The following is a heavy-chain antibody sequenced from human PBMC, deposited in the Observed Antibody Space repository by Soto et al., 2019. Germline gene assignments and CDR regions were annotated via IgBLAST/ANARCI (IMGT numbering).Heavy chain of an antibody. D-gene: IGHD3-16*01. CDR1: GSTLSEFS. J-gene: IGHJ4*02. V-gene: IGHV1-24*01. CDR2: YVPEDGKT. Sequence: QVQLEQSGAEVKKPGASVRVSCKISGSTLSEFSMHWVRQAPGKGLEWMGGYVPEDGKTIYAPKFQDRVIMTEYKSTATAYMELSSLRYEDTAVYFCAPVAVWGFIYSLQYWCQGSPGTVSS. CDR3: APVAVWGFIYSLQY.